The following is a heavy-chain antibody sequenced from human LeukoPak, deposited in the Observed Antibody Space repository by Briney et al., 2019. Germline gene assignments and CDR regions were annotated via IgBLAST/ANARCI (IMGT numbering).Heavy chain of an antibody. D-gene: IGHD6-13*01. J-gene: IGHJ6*03. CDR1: GFTFSSYE. V-gene: IGHV3-48*03. CDR2: ISSSGSTI. CDR3: ARASYSSSWYDYYYYYYMDV. Sequence: GGSLRLSCAAPGFTFSSYEMNWVRQAPGKGLEWVSYISSSGSTIYYADSVKGRFTISRDNAKNSLYLQMNSLRAEDTAVYYCARASYSSSWYDYYYYYYMDVWGKGTTVTISS.